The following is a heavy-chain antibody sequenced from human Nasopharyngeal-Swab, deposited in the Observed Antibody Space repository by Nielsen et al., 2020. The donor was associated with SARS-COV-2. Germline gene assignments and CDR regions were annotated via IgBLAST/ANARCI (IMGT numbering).Heavy chain of an antibody. D-gene: IGHD6-19*01. J-gene: IGHJ6*03. CDR1: GFTFSNYW. CDR2: IEDYGSEK. CDR3: AREGSDSSGPGEYYYFYMDV. V-gene: IGHV3-7*01. Sequence: GGSLRLTWAASGFTFSNYWMNWVRQAPGKGLEGVATIEDYGSEKYYVDSVKGRFTISRDNAKNSLYLQMNSLRAEDTAVYYCAREGSDSSGPGEYYYFYMDVWGKGTTVTVSS.